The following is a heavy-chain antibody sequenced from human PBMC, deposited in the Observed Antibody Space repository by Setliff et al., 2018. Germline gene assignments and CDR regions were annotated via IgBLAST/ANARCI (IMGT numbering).Heavy chain of an antibody. CDR1: GDSIRNYY. CDR3: ARAIVVVPPNALKVYFDH. CDR2: IYAGEAT. V-gene: IGHV4-4*07. D-gene: IGHD2-2*01. Sequence: LSLTCTVSGDSIRNYYWIRQTAGKGLEWIGSIYAGEATYYNPSLESRVVISVDSSKKRFSLKVSSVTAADTAVYYCARAIVVVPPNALKVYFDHWGPGVQVTVSS. J-gene: IGHJ4*02.